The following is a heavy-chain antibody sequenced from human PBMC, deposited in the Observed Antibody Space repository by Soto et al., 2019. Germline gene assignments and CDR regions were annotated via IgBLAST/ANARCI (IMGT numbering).Heavy chain of an antibody. J-gene: IGHJ3*02. CDR2: ISYDGSNK. D-gene: IGHD5-12*01. Sequence: GGSLRLSCAASGFTFSSYAMHWVRQAPGKGLEWVAVISYDGSNKYYADSVKGRFTISRDNSKNTLYLQMNSLRAEDTAVYYCARAEDIVATISAFAIWGQGTMVTVSS. CDR3: ARAEDIVATISAFAI. V-gene: IGHV3-30-3*01. CDR1: GFTFSSYA.